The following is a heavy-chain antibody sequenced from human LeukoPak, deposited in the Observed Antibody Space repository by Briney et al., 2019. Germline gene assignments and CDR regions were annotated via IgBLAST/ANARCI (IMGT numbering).Heavy chain of an antibody. Sequence: PGGSLRLSCAASGFTFSTSAMNWVRQAPEKGLEWVSTIGGSGGGTYYTDSVKGRFTISRDNSENTLYLQMNSLRTEDTAVYYCAKTTGRADYSSDGGYYGLDVWGQGTTVTVSS. CDR1: GFTFSTSA. D-gene: IGHD4-11*01. V-gene: IGHV3-23*01. CDR3: AKTTGRADYSSDGGYYGLDV. CDR2: IGGSGGGT. J-gene: IGHJ6*02.